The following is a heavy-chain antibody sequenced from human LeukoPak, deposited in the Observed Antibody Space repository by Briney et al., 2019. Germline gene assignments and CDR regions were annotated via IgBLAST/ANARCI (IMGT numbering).Heavy chain of an antibody. D-gene: IGHD6-19*01. Sequence: GGSLRLSCAASGFTFSDYYMSWIRQAPGKGLEWVSYISSSGSTIYYADSVKGRFTISRDNAKNSLYLQMNSLRAEDTAVYYCAGSYIAVAGTDSDYWGQGTLVTVSS. J-gene: IGHJ4*02. CDR1: GFTFSDYY. CDR3: AGSYIAVAGTDSDY. V-gene: IGHV3-11*04. CDR2: ISSSGSTI.